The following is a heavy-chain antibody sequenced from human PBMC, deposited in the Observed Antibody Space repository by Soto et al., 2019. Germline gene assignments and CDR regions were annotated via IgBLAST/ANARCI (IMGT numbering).Heavy chain of an antibody. Sequence: PSETLSLTCNVSGDSISSYYWNWIRQPPGQGLEWIGYVYFSGNTKYNTSLESRVKISVDTSTNQFSLKLTSVTAADTAVYYCARDAGIVGAYYFDYWGRGSLVTVSS. CDR2: VYFSGNT. J-gene: IGHJ4*02. CDR3: ARDAGIVGAYYFDY. V-gene: IGHV4-59*01. D-gene: IGHD1-26*01. CDR1: GDSISSYY.